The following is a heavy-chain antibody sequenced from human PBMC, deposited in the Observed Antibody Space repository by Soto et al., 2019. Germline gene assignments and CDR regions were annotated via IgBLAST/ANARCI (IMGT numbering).Heavy chain of an antibody. Sequence: ASVKVSCKASGYTFTNFGISWVRQAPGQGLEWMGWISAYNGNTNYAQNFQGRVTMTTDTSTSTTYMELRSLRSDDTAVYYCARALPGYCSGGSCYGANYYYGMDVWGQGTLVTVSS. CDR2: ISAYNGNT. D-gene: IGHD2-15*01. CDR1: GYTFTNFG. J-gene: IGHJ6*02. V-gene: IGHV1-18*01. CDR3: ARALPGYCSGGSCYGANYYYGMDV.